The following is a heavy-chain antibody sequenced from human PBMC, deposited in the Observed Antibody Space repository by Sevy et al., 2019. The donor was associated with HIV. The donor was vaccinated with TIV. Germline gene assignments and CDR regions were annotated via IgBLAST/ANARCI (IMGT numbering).Heavy chain of an antibody. J-gene: IGHJ4*02. CDR1: GFTFSNYV. CDR3: AKGMDYNRYYDYLGRLEY. V-gene: IGHV3-30*02. Sequence: GGSLRLSCAASGFTFSNYVMHWVRQAPDKGLEWVAFISYDGSDKYYADSVKGRFTITRDNSKNTLYLQMNSLTSDDTAIYHFAKGMDYNRYYDYLGRLEYWGQGSLVTVSS. D-gene: IGHD3-16*01. CDR2: ISYDGSDK.